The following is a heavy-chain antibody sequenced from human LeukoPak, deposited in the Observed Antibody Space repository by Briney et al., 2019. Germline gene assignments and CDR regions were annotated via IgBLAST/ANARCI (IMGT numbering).Heavy chain of an antibody. CDR3: ARGGGRHVEY. J-gene: IGHJ4*02. CDR2: IKEDGSEK. V-gene: IGHV3-7*05. CDR1: GFTFSSYG. D-gene: IGHD2/OR15-2a*01. Sequence: GGSLRLSCAASGFTFSSYGMHWVRQAPGKGLEWVANIKEDGSEKNYVDSVKGRFTISRDNAKNSLYLQMNSLRAEDMAVYYCARGGGRHVEYWGQGNLVTVSS.